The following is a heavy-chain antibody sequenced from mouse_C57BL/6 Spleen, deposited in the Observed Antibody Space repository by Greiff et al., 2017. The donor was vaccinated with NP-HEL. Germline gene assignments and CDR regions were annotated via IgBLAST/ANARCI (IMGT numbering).Heavy chain of an antibody. D-gene: IGHD2-3*01. CDR1: GFTFSDYG. V-gene: IGHV5-17*01. CDR3: AMRGGYYWFAY. Sequence: EVNVVESGGGLVKPGGSLKLSCAASGFTFSDYGMHWVRQAPEKGLEWVAYISSGSSTIYYADTVKGRFTISRDNAKNTLFLQMTSLRSEDTAMYYCAMRGGYYWFAYWGQGTLVTVSA. J-gene: IGHJ3*01. CDR2: ISSGSSTI.